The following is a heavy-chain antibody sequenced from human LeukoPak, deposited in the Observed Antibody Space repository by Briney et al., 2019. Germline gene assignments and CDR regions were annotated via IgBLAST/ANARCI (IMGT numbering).Heavy chain of an antibody. D-gene: IGHD5-12*01. CDR1: GGSISSYY. V-gene: IGHV4-59*01. CDR2: VYYSGLT. J-gene: IGHJ4*02. CDR3: ARAGRFSAYQDY. Sequence: PSETLSLTCNVSGGSISSYYWSWIRQPPEKGLEWIGYVYYSGLTNYNPSLKSRVTISIDKSKNQFSLRLSSVTAADTAVYYCARAGRFSAYQDYWGQGTLVTVSS.